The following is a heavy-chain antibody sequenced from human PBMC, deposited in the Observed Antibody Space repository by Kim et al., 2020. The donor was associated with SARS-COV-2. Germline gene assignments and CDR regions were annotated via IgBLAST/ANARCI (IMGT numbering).Heavy chain of an antibody. CDR2: ISYDGSNK. J-gene: IGHJ5*02. Sequence: GGSLRLSCAASGFTFSSYGMHWVRQALGKGLEWVAVISYDGSNKYYADSVKGRFTISRDNSKNTLYLQMNSLRAEDTAVYYCAKDRANYYEHRNWFDPWGRGALVTVSS. V-gene: IGHV3-30*18. CDR1: GFTFSSYG. CDR3: AKDRANYYEHRNWFDP. D-gene: IGHD3-22*01.